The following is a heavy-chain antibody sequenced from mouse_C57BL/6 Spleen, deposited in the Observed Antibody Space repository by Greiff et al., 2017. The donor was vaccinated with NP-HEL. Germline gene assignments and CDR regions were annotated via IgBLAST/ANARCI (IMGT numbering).Heavy chain of an antibody. CDR3: ARGGSSYEYFDV. J-gene: IGHJ1*03. D-gene: IGHD1-1*01. CDR2: ISSGGSYP. CDR1: GFTFSSYG. V-gene: IGHV5-6*01. Sequence: EVKLVESGGDLVKPGGSLKLSCAASGFTFSSYGMSWVRQTPDKRLAWVATISSGGSYPYYPDRVKGRFTISRDNAKNSLYLQMSSLKSEDTAMYYCARGGSSYEYFDVWGTGTTVTVSS.